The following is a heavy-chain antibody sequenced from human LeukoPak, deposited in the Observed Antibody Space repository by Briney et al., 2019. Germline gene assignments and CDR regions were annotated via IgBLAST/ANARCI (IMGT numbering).Heavy chain of an antibody. CDR1: GFTVTTNY. V-gene: IGHV3-66*01. CDR2: IHRDGST. Sequence: GGSLRLSCAVSGFTVTTNYMSWVRQAPGKGLEWVSIIHRDGSTYYADSVKGRFTTSRDNSKNTLYIQMNSLRAEDTGVYYCARDGEHVLAHDYWGQGTLVTVAS. D-gene: IGHD3-10*01. CDR3: ARDGEHVLAHDY. J-gene: IGHJ4*02.